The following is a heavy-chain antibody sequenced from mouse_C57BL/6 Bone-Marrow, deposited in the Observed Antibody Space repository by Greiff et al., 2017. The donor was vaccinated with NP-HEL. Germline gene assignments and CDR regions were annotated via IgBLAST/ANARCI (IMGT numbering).Heavy chain of an antibody. J-gene: IGHJ4*01. Sequence: EVQRVESGGGLVQPGGSLKLSCAASGFTFSDYGMAWVRQAPRKGPEWVAFISNLAYSIYYADTVTGRFTISRENAKNTLYLEMSSLRSEDTAMYYCARLFDYDVGYAMDYWGQGTSVTVSS. D-gene: IGHD2-4*01. CDR2: ISNLAYSI. V-gene: IGHV5-15*01. CDR3: ARLFDYDVGYAMDY. CDR1: GFTFSDYG.